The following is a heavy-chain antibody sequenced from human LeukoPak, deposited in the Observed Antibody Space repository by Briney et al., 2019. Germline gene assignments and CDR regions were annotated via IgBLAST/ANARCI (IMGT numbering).Heavy chain of an antibody. Sequence: SETLSLTCTVSGGPIDRHYWSWIRQPAGKGLEWIGRIYSSGSTFYNNSLKSRVTMSVDTSKNQFSLKLVSVTAADTAVYYCTRDRYSQGPPYYFESWGQGTLVTVSS. CDR3: TRDRYSQGPPYYFES. V-gene: IGHV4-4*07. CDR1: GGPIDRHY. CDR2: IYSSGST. J-gene: IGHJ4*02. D-gene: IGHD5-18*01.